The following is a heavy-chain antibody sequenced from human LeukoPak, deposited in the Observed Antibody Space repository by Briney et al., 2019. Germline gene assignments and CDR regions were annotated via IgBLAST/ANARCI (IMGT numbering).Heavy chain of an antibody. V-gene: IGHV1-18*01. CDR3: ARDQSYGHDY. D-gene: IGHD5-18*01. Sequence: EASVTVSFKASGYTFTNYGISWVRQAPGQGVEWMGWISAYNGNTNYAQKLQGRVTMTTDTSTSTAYMELRSLRSDDTAVYYCARDQSYGHDYWGQGTLVTVSS. CDR2: ISAYNGNT. CDR1: GYTFTNYG. J-gene: IGHJ4*02.